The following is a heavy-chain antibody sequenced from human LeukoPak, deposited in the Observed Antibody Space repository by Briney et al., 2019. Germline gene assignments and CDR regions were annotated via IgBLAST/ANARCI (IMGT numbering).Heavy chain of an antibody. J-gene: IGHJ5*02. Sequence: PSETLSLTCTVSGDSISSGGYYWNWIRQHPGKGPEWIGYVYYSGSTYYNPSLKSRITISVDPSKSQFSLKPSSVTAADTAVYYCARSRQAVNWFDPWGQGTLVTVSS. CDR3: ARSRQAVNWFDP. CDR1: GDSISSGGYY. V-gene: IGHV4-31*03. D-gene: IGHD4-11*01. CDR2: VYYSGST.